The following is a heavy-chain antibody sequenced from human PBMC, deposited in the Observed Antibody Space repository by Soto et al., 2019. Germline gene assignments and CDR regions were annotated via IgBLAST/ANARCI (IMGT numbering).Heavy chain of an antibody. CDR1: GFTFSSYG. V-gene: IGHV3-33*01. J-gene: IGHJ4*02. CDR2: IWYDGSKK. D-gene: IGHD2-15*01. Sequence: QVQLVESGGGVVQPGRSLRLSCAASGFTFSSYGMHWVRQAPGKGLEWVAVIWYDGSKKYYADSVKGRFTISRDNSKNTLYLQMNSLRAEDTAVYYCARDRTDIVVVVAATELDYWGQGTLVTVSS. CDR3: ARDRTDIVVVVAATELDY.